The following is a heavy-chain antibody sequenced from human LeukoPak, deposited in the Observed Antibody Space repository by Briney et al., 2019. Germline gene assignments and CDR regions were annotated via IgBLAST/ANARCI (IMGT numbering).Heavy chain of an antibody. Sequence: ETLSLTCAVYGGSFSGYYWSWIRQPPGKGLEWVGRIKSKTDGGTTDYAAPVKGRFTISRDDSKNTLYLQMNSLKTEDTAVYYCTTAPDIVVMVAAIRDYWGQGTLVTVSS. D-gene: IGHD2-15*01. CDR3: TTAPDIVVMVAAIRDY. CDR2: IKSKTDGGTT. V-gene: IGHV3-15*01. CDR1: GGSFSGYY. J-gene: IGHJ4*02.